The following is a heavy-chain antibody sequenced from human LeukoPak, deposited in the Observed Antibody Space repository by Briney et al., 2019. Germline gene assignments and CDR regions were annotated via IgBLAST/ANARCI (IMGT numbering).Heavy chain of an antibody. CDR2: ISWNSGSI. CDR3: AEDTMTMVRGVIGGFDY. V-gene: IGHV3-9*01. J-gene: IGHJ4*02. D-gene: IGHD3-10*01. Sequence: GRSLRLSCAASGFTFYDYAMHWVRHAPGKGLEWVSGISWNSGSIVYADSVKGRFTISRDNAKNSLYLQMNSLRAEDTALYYCAEDTMTMVRGVIGGFDYWGQGTLVTVSS. CDR1: GFTFYDYA.